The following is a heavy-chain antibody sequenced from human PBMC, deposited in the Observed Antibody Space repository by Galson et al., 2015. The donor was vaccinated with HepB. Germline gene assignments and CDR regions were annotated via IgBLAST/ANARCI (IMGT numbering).Heavy chain of an antibody. J-gene: IGHJ4*02. Sequence: SLRLSCAASGFTFSSYAMHWVRQAPGKGLEWVAVISYDGSNKYYADSVKGRFTISRDDSKNTLYLQMNSLRAEDTAVYYCAREVNSYSYYFDYWGQGTLATVSS. CDR2: ISYDGSNK. V-gene: IGHV3-30-3*01. CDR1: GFTFSSYA. D-gene: IGHD1-26*01. CDR3: AREVNSYSYYFDY.